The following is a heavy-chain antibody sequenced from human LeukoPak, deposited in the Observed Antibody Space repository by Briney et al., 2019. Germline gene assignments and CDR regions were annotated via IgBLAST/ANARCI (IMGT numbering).Heavy chain of an antibody. CDR1: GGSITSSSYY. CDR2: FYYSGST. J-gene: IGHJ3*02. CDR3: ARGIDIVGATEAFDI. V-gene: IGHV4-39*07. Sequence: SETLSLTCTVSGGSITSSSYYWGWIRQPPGKGLEWIGSFYYSGSTYYDPSLKRRVTISIDTSKNQFSLKLSSVTAADTAVYYCARGIDIVGATEAFDIWGQGTMVTVSS. D-gene: IGHD1-26*01.